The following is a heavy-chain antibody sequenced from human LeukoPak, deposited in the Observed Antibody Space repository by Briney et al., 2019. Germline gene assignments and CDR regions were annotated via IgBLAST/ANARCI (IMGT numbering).Heavy chain of an antibody. CDR2: IRYSGST. Sequence: SETLSLTCSVSGGSISSSPDYWGWIRQPPGKGLEWIGSIRYSGSTFYNPSLKSRVTISVDTAKNQFSLKLTSVTGADTAVYYCATEGYCSGGSCYSGFDYWGQGTLVTVSS. CDR3: ATEGYCSGGSCYSGFDY. D-gene: IGHD2-15*01. CDR1: GGSISSSPDY. V-gene: IGHV4-39*01. J-gene: IGHJ4*02.